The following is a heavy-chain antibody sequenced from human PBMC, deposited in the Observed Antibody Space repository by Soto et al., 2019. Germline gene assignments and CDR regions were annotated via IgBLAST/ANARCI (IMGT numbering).Heavy chain of an antibody. D-gene: IGHD3-10*01. CDR2: ISGSSSTI. CDR3: SSGYYYGSGSSFY. CDR1: GFTFSSYS. V-gene: IGHV3-48*01. J-gene: IGHJ4*02. Sequence: EVQLVESGGGLVQPGGSLRLSCAASGFTFSSYSMNWVRQAPGKGLEWVSYISGSSSTIYYADSVKGRFTISRDNAKKSLRLQMNSSRTEDTAVYYWSSGYYYGSGSSFYWGQGTLVTVSS.